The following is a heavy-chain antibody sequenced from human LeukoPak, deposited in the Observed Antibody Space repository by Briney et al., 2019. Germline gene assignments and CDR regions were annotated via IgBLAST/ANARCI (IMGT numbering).Heavy chain of an antibody. D-gene: IGHD1-1*01. Sequence: ASVKVSCKASGYTFTSYGISWVRQAPGQGVEWMGWISAYNGNTNYAQKLQGRVTMTTDTSTSTAYMELRSLRSDDTAVYYCARGYPGTTSTGGFDLWGRGTLVTVSS. V-gene: IGHV1-18*01. J-gene: IGHJ2*01. CDR2: ISAYNGNT. CDR1: GYTFTSYG. CDR3: ARGYPGTTSTGGFDL.